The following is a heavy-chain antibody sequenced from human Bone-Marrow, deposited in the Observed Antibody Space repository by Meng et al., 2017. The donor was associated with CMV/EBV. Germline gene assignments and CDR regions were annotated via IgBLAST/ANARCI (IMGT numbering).Heavy chain of an antibody. J-gene: IGHJ4*03. CDR2: IRWNSNSV. Sequence: SLKISCAASGFTFKDYAMQWVRQAPGKVLEWVSSIRWNSNSVGYAESVKGRFTISRDNTKNSLYLQMNSLRPEDTALYYCVKGDNSWYGIDYWGQATLVTVSS. V-gene: IGHV3-9*01. D-gene: IGHD6-13*01. CDR1: GFTFKDYA. CDR3: VKGDNSWYGIDY.